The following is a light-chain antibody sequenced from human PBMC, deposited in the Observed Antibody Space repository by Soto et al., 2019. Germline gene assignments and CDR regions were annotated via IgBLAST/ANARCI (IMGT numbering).Light chain of an antibody. J-gene: IGKJ1*01. V-gene: IGKV1-5*03. CDR2: KAS. CDR3: QQYNNSPT. CDR1: QGISSW. Sequence: DIQMTQSPSTLSASVGDRVPITCRAIQGISSWLAWYQQKPGKAPKLLIYKASSLESGVPYRFSGSGSGTEFTLTISSLQPDDFATFYCQQYNNSPTFGQGTKVEIK.